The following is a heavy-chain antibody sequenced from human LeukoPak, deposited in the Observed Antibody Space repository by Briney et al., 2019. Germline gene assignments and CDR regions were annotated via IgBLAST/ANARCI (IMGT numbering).Heavy chain of an antibody. J-gene: IGHJ2*01. CDR2: IYHSGST. CDR3: AGGGTMIVAYWYFDL. V-gene: IGHV4-30-2*01. D-gene: IGHD3-22*01. CDR1: GGSISSGGYS. Sequence: SETLSLTCAVSGGSISSGGYSWSWIRQPPGKGLEWIGYIYHSGSTYYNPSLKSRVTISVDRSKNQFSLKLSSVTAADTAVYYCAGGGTMIVAYWYFDLWGRGTLVTVSS.